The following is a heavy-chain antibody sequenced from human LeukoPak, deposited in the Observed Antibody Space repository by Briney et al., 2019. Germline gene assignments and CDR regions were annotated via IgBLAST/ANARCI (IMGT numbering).Heavy chain of an antibody. CDR1: GFTFGSHA. D-gene: IGHD5-18*01. CDR3: GKTTVGYSSGQKPAWPVDY. CDR2: IFGSGGSP. J-gene: IGHJ4*02. V-gene: IGHV3-23*01. Sequence: PGGSLRLSCEASGFTFGSHAMYWVRQAPGKGLDWVAGIFGSGGSPHYADSVKGRFTISRDNSRNTVYLQINSLRAEDTAVYYCGKTTVGYSSGQKPAWPVDYWGQGTLVTVSS.